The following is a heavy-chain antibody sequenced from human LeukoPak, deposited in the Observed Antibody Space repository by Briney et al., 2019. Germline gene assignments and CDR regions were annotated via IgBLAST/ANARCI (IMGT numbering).Heavy chain of an antibody. CDR2: IWYDGSNK. CDR3: AKGPAFDI. J-gene: IGHJ3*02. V-gene: IGHV3-33*06. CDR1: GFTFSSYG. Sequence: GRSLRLYCAASGFTFSSYGMHWVRQAPGKGVGWVAVIWYDGSNKYYADSVKGRFTISRDNSKNTLYLQRNSLRAENTAVYYCAKGPAFDIWGQGTMVTVSS.